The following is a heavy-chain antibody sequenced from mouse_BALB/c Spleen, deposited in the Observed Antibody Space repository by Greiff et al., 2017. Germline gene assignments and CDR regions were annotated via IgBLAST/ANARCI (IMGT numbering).Heavy chain of an antibody. CDR1: GFTFTDHW. CDR2: IRLNSNNYSK. J-gene: IGHJ2*01. D-gene: IGHD2-1*01. Sequence: EVKVEESGAGLVPPGGSMKLSCVASGFTFTDHWMSWVRQSPEKGLEWVAEIRLNSNNYSKPYAESVKGRFTISRDDSKNSVYLQMNNLRTEDTGIYVCTRDGNLDDWGQGTTLTVSS. CDR3: TRDGNLDD. V-gene: IGHV6-6*02.